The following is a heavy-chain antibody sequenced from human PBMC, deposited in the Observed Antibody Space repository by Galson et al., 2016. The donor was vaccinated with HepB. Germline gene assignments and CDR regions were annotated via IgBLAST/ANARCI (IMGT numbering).Heavy chain of an antibody. CDR1: GYTFTSHD. J-gene: IGHJ4*02. Sequence: SVKVSCKASGYTFTSHDFIWVRQATGQGLEWVGWMNPNSGNTDYAQTFQGRITMTRNTSISTGDMELSGLGFEDTAVYYCARVVFSIGRGRPSYCFDYWGQGTLVTVSS. V-gene: IGHV1-8*01. CDR2: MNPNSGNT. CDR3: ARVVFSIGRGRPSYCFDY. D-gene: IGHD3-10*01.